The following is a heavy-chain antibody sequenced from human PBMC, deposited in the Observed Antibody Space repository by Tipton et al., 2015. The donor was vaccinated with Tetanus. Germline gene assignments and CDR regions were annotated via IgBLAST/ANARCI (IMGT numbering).Heavy chain of an antibody. D-gene: IGHD3-22*01. CDR2: IIPIFGTA. J-gene: IGHJ6*02. Sequence: QVQLVQSGAEVKKPGSSVKVSCKASGGTFSSYAISWVRQAPGQGLEWMGGIIPIFGTANYAQKFQGRVTITADKSTSPAYMELSSLRSEDTAVYYCARAPGDSSGYYYYYYGMDVWGQGTTVTVSS. V-gene: IGHV1-69*06. CDR1: GGTFSSYA. CDR3: ARAPGDSSGYYYYYYGMDV.